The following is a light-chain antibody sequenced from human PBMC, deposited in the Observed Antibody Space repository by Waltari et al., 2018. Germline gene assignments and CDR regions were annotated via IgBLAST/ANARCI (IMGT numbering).Light chain of an antibody. CDR2: LGS. V-gene: IGKV2-28*01. CDR3: MQGTYWRT. Sequence: EIVMTQSPLSLPVTPGESASISCRSSQSLLHSNGYNYLDWYLQKPGQSPQLLIYLGSNRASGVPDRFSGSGSGTDFTLKISRVEAEDVGVYYCMQGTYWRTFGQGTKVEIK. CDR1: QSLLHSNGYNY. J-gene: IGKJ1*01.